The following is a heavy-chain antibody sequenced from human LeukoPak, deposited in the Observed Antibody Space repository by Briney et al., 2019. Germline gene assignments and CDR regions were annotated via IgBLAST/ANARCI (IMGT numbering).Heavy chain of an antibody. CDR1: GYTFTSYY. V-gene: IGHV1-46*01. D-gene: IGHD4-23*01. Sequence: ASVKVSCKASGYTFTSYYIHWVRQAPGQGLEWMGIINPSGGSTSYAQKFQGRVTMTRDMSTSTDYMELSSLRSEDTAVYYCARDNSVEDTAWWFDPWGQGTLVTVSS. J-gene: IGHJ5*02. CDR3: ARDNSVEDTAWWFDP. CDR2: INPSGGST.